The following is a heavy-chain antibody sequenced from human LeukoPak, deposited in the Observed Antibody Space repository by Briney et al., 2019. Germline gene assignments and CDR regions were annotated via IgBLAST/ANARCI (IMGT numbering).Heavy chain of an antibody. CDR2: ISFDGSSK. V-gene: IGHV3-30*18. J-gene: IGHJ6*03. D-gene: IGHD2/OR15-2a*01. CDR3: AKAADQYYYSYFYYMDV. CDR1: GFTFSSYG. Sequence: GGSLRLSCAASGFTFSSYGMHWVRQAPGKGLEWVAVISFDGSSKDYADSVKGRFTISRDNSKNTLYLQMNSLTVEDTAVYYCAKAADQYYYSYFYYMDVWGKGTTVTVSS.